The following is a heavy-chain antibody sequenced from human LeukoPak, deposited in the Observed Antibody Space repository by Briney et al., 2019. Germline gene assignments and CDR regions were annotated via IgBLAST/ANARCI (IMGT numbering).Heavy chain of an antibody. CDR1: GYTFSSYW. CDR3: ARQNDFRLDY. CDR2: IYPDDSDT. Sequence: GESLKISGKGSGYTFSSYWIGWVRQMPGKGLEWMGIIYPDDSDTRYSPSSQGQVTISVDTSIGTAYLQWSSLKASDTAIYYCARQNDFRLDYCGQGTLVTVHS. J-gene: IGHJ4*01. V-gene: IGHV5-51*01. D-gene: IGHD3-3*01.